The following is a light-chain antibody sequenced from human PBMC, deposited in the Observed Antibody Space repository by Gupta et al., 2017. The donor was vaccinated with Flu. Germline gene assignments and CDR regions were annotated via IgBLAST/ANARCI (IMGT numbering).Light chain of an antibody. V-gene: IGLV2-14*01. J-gene: IGLJ2*01. CDR1: SSDIGSYNY. Sequence: QSALTQPASVSGSPGQSLTISCTGTSSDIGSYNYVSLYQQHPGQVPKLLIYGVTNRPSGVSNRFSAAKSGDTASLTISGLQAEDESDYYCSSWISSSTLVFGGGTKLTVL. CDR2: GVT. CDR3: SSWISSSTLV.